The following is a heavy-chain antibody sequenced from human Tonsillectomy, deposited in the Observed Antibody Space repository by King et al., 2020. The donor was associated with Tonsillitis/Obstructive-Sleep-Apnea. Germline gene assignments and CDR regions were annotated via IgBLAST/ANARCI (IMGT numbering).Heavy chain of an antibody. V-gene: IGHV5-10-1*03. CDR2: IDPSDSYT. CDR3: ARDYYYDTGGYYY. J-gene: IGHJ4*02. Sequence: VQLVQSGVEVKKPGESLRISCQGSGYSFTTYWITWVRQMPGKGLEWMGRIDPSDSYTNYSPSFQGHVTISVDKSISTAYLQLSSLKASDTAIYYCARDYYYDTGGYYYWGQGTLVTVSS. D-gene: IGHD3-22*01. CDR1: GYSFTTYW.